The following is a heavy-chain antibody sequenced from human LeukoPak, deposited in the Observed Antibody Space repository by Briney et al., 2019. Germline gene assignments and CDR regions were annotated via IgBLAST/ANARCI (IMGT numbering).Heavy chain of an antibody. CDR2: IYYSGST. Sequence: SETLSLTCTVSGGSISSGGYYWSWIRQHPGKGLEWIGYIYYSGSTNYNPSLKSRVTMSVDTSKNQFSLKLSSVTAADTAVYYCARSFLGIDFDYWGQGTLVTVSS. CDR3: ARSFLGIDFDY. J-gene: IGHJ4*02. CDR1: GGSISSGGYY. V-gene: IGHV4-61*08.